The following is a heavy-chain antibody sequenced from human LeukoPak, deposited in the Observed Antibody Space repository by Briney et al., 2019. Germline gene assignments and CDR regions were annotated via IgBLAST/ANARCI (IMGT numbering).Heavy chain of an antibody. CDR1: GFTFSSYW. CDR3: ARDGPAAGLYFDY. CDR2: INSDGGGA. D-gene: IGHD6-13*01. Sequence: GGSLRLSCAASGFTFSSYWMHWVRQTPGKGLVWVSRINSDGGGATYADSVKGRFTISRDNAKNSLYLQMNSLRAEDTAIYYCARDGPAAGLYFDYWGQGTLVTVSS. J-gene: IGHJ4*02. V-gene: IGHV3-74*01.